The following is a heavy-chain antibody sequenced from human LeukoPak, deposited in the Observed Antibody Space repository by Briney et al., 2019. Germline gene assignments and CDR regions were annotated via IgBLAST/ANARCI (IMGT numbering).Heavy chain of an antibody. CDR2: ISSSGST. CDR1: GASFSDYY. D-gene: IGHD3-22*01. Sequence: SETLSLTCAVYGASFSDYYWSWIRQPAGKGLEWIGRISSSGSTNYNPSLKSRVTISVDTSKNQFSLKLSSVTAADTAVYFCARGPYSYDSSGAFDIWGQGTMVTVSS. V-gene: IGHV4-59*10. CDR3: ARGPYSYDSSGAFDI. J-gene: IGHJ3*02.